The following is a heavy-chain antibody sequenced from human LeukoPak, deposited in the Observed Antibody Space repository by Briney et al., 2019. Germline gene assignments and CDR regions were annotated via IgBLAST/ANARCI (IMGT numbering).Heavy chain of an antibody. Sequence: KPSETLSLTCTVSGGSISSYYWSWIRQPAGKGLEWIGRIYTSGSTNYTPSLKSRVTMSVDTSKNQFSLKLSSVTAAETAAYYCARDRYYYDSSGYYYGAYYFDYWGQGTLVTVSS. CDR3: ARDRYYYDSSGYYYGAYYFDY. V-gene: IGHV4-4*07. CDR2: IYTSGST. D-gene: IGHD3-22*01. J-gene: IGHJ4*02. CDR1: GGSISSYY.